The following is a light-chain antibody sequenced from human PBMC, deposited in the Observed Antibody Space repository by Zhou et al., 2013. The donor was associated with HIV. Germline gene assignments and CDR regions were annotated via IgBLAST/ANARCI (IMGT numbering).Light chain of an antibody. J-gene: IGKJ5*01. Sequence: DIQMTQSPSSVSASVGDRITITCRASQGISKWLAWYQQKPGKAPKLLIYKASSLESGVPSRFSGSGSGTEFTLTISSLQPDDFATYYCQQYNSYSVTFGQGTRLEIK. CDR2: KAS. CDR3: QQYNSYSVT. V-gene: IGKV1-5*03. CDR1: QGISKW.